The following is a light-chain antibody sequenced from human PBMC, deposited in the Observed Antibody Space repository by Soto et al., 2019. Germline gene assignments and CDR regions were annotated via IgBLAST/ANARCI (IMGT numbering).Light chain of an antibody. V-gene: IGKV3-20*01. CDR2: GIS. J-gene: IGKJ2*01. CDR3: QQYSSLPHT. Sequence: ENVLTQSPGTLSLSPGERATLSCRASQSVTNSFFAWYQLKPGQAPRLLIYGISSRATGIPDRFSGSGSGTDFTLTISRLEPEDFVVYYCQQYSSLPHTFGQGTKLEVK. CDR1: QSVTNSF.